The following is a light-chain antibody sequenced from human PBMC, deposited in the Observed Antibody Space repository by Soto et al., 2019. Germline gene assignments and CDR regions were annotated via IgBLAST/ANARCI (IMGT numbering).Light chain of an antibody. CDR2: EDN. V-gene: IGLV2-23*01. CDR1: SSDVGNYDL. J-gene: IGLJ3*02. Sequence: QSALTQPASVSGSPGQSITISCTGTSSDVGNYDLVSWYQQHPDKAPKVVMYEDNRRPSGVSNRFSGSKSDNTASLTISGLQAEDEADYYCCSYAGSGTVVFGGGTKLTVL. CDR3: CSYAGSGTVV.